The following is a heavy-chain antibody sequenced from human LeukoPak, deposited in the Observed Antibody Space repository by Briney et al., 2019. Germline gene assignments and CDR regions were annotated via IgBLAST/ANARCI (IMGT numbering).Heavy chain of an antibody. CDR2: FIGSGGST. Sequence: QPGGSLRLPCSASGFTFSSYAMSWVRQAPGKGPEWVSAFIGSGGSTYYADSVKGRFTIPRDNSKNPLYLQMNSLRAEDTAVYYCARVPANSGGNSWFHYWGQGTLVPVSS. CDR3: ARVPANSGGNSWFHY. CDR1: GFTFSSYA. D-gene: IGHD4-23*01. V-gene: IGHV3-23*01. J-gene: IGHJ4*02.